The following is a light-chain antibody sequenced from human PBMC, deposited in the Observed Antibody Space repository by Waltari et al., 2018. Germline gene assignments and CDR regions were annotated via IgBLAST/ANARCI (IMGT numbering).Light chain of an antibody. CDR3: QQYGSSPLT. V-gene: IGKV3-20*01. J-gene: IGKJ4*01. CDR2: GAS. CDR1: QSVSSIY. Sequence: EIVLTQSPGTLSLSPGERVTFSCRASQSVSSIYLAWYQQKPGQAPRLLIYGASSRATGIPDRFSGSGSGTDFTLTISRLEPEDFAVYYCQQYGSSPLTFGGGTKVEIK.